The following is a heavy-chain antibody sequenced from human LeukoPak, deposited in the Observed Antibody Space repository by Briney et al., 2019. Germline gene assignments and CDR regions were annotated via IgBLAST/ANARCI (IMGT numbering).Heavy chain of an antibody. J-gene: IGHJ4*02. Sequence: ASVKVSCKASGGTFSSYAISWVRQAPGQGLEWMGWINPNSGGTKYAQKFQGRVTMTRDTSISTAYIDLSRLTSDDTAVYYCASGGYYDPNYFDYWGQGTLVTVSS. V-gene: IGHV1-2*02. CDR3: ASGGYYDPNYFDY. D-gene: IGHD3-3*01. CDR1: GGTFSSYA. CDR2: INPNSGGT.